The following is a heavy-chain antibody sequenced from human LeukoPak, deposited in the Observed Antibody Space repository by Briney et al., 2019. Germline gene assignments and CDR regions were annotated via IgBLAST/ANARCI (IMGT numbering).Heavy chain of an antibody. D-gene: IGHD3-10*01. Sequence: TGGSLRLSCAASGFTFSSYWMSWVRQAPGKGLEWVSAISGSGGSTYYADSVKGRFTISRDNSKNTLYLQMNSLRAEDTAVYYCAKGGLMVRGVISTYYYYMDVWGKGTTVTISS. CDR3: AKGGLMVRGVISTYYYYMDV. CDR1: GFTFSSYW. V-gene: IGHV3-23*01. CDR2: ISGSGGST. J-gene: IGHJ6*03.